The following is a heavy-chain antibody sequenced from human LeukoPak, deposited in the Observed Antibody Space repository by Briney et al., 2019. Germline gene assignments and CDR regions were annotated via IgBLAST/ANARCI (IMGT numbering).Heavy chain of an antibody. V-gene: IGHV4-30-2*01. D-gene: IGHD3-3*01. Sequence: PSQTLSLTCTVSGGSISSGGYYWSWIRQPPGKGLEWIGYIYHSGSTYYNPSLKSRVTISVDRSKNQFSLKLSSVTAADTAVYYCASRSYDFWSGFDYWGQGTLVTVSS. CDR1: GGSISSGGYY. CDR2: IYHSGST. J-gene: IGHJ4*02. CDR3: ASRSYDFWSGFDY.